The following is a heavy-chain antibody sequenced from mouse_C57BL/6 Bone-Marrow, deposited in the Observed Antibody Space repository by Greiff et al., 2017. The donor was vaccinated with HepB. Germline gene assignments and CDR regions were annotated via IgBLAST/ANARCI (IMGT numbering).Heavy chain of an antibody. D-gene: IGHD3-1*01. V-gene: IGHV1-53*01. CDR2: INPSNGGT. J-gene: IGHJ2*01. CDR3: ARYRVPYYFDY. CDR1: GYTFTSYW. Sequence: VQLQQPGTELVKPGASVKLSCKASGYTFTSYWMHWVKQRPGQGLGWIGNINPSNGGTNYNEKFKSKATLTVDKSSSTAYMQLSSRTSEDSAVDGCARYRVPYYFDYWGQGTTLTVSS.